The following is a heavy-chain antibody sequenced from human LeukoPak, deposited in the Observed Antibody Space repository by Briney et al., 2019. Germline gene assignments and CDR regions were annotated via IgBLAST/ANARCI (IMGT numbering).Heavy chain of an antibody. CDR2: INPNSGGT. Sequence: ASVKVSCKASGYTFTGYYMHWVRQAPGQGLEWMGWINPNSGGTIYAQKFQGRVTMTRDTSISTAYMELSRLRSDDTAVYYRARDATAYYYYGMDVWGQGTTVTVSS. J-gene: IGHJ6*02. CDR3: ARDATAYYYYGMDV. V-gene: IGHV1-2*02. CDR1: GYTFTGYY. D-gene: IGHD1-26*01.